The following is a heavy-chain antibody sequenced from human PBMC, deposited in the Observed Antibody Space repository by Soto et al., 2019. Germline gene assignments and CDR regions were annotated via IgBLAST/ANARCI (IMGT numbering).Heavy chain of an antibody. CDR3: VKGGDWHIEAAATGDY. Sequence: GGSLRLSCAASGFTFSSYAMSWVRQAPGKGLEWVSAISGSGGSTYYADSVKGRFTISRDNSKNTLYLQMNSLRAEDTAVYYCVKGGDWHIEAAATGDYWGQGTLVTVSS. CDR1: GFTFSSYA. D-gene: IGHD2-2*01. V-gene: IGHV3-23*01. J-gene: IGHJ4*02. CDR2: ISGSGGST.